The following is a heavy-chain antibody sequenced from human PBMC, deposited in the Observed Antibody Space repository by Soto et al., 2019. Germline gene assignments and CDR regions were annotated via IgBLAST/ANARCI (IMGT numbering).Heavy chain of an antibody. CDR3: AKDSKRYYYDSSGLIDY. Sequence: QVQLVESGGGVVQPGRSLRLSCAASGFTFSSYGMHWVRQAPGKGLEWVAVISYDGSNKYYADSVKGRFTISRDNSKNTLYLKMNSLRAEDTAVYYCAKDSKRYYYDSSGLIDYWGQGTLVTVSS. CDR1: GFTFSSYG. CDR2: ISYDGSNK. D-gene: IGHD3-22*01. V-gene: IGHV3-30*18. J-gene: IGHJ4*02.